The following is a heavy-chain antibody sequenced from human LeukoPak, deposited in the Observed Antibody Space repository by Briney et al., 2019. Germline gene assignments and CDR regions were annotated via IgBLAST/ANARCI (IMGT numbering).Heavy chain of an antibody. CDR3: ARETAAAGDY. V-gene: IGHV3-53*01. CDR2: IYSGGST. D-gene: IGHD6-13*01. J-gene: IGHJ4*02. Sequence: GGSLRLSCAASVFTLSSNYMSWVRHAPGKGLEWVSVIYSGGSTYYPGFVKGRFIISRENSKNTRYLQMNSLRAEDTAVYYCARETAAAGDYWGQGTLVTVSS. CDR1: VFTLSSNY.